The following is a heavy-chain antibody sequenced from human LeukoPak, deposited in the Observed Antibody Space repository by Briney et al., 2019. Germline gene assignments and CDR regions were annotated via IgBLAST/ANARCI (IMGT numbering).Heavy chain of an antibody. J-gene: IGHJ4*02. CDR2: IKQDGSEI. Sequence: GGSLRLSCAASGFIFSSNWMSWVRQAPGKGLEWVANIKQDGSEIYYVDSVKGRFTISRDNAKNSLYLQMNSLRAEDTAVYYCAKDPGGKGDYWGQGTLVTVSS. CDR3: AKDPGGKGDY. D-gene: IGHD4-23*01. V-gene: IGHV3-7*03. CDR1: GFIFSSNW.